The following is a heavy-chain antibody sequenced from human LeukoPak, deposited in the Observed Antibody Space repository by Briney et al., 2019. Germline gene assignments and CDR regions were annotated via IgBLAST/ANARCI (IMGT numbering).Heavy chain of an antibody. Sequence: PGGSLRLSCAASGSTFSSYAMTWVRQAPGKGLELVSGISGGDSRTYYADSVKGRFTISRDNSKNTLYLQMNSLRAEDTAVYYCARLVPENYGMDVWGQGTTVTVSS. CDR3: ARLVPENYGMDV. V-gene: IGHV3-23*01. CDR2: ISGGDSRT. J-gene: IGHJ6*02. CDR1: GSTFSSYA. D-gene: IGHD3-9*01.